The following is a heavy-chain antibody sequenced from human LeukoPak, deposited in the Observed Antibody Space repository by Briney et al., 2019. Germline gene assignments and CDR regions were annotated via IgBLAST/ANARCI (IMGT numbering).Heavy chain of an antibody. D-gene: IGHD3-10*01. V-gene: IGHV1-2*02. CDR3: ATSGMVRGMGV. CDR2: INPNSGGT. J-gene: IGHJ6*02. CDR1: GSTFSGYY. Sequence: ASVKVSCKASGSTFSGYYMHWVRQAPGQGLEWMGWINPNSGGTSYAQKFQGRVTMTRDTSISTAYMELSRLRSDDSAVYYCATSGMVRGMGVWGQGTTVTVSS.